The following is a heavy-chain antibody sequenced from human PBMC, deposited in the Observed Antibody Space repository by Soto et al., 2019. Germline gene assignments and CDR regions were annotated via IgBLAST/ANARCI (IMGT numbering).Heavy chain of an antibody. Sequence: SETLSLTCTVSGGSISSSSYYWGWIRQPPGKGLEWIGSIYYSGSTYYNPSLKSRVTISVDTSKNQCSLKLSSVTAADTAVYYCARHLQAGATSPLNWFDPWGQGTLVTVSS. CDR1: GGSISSSSYY. D-gene: IGHD1-26*01. CDR2: IYYSGST. J-gene: IGHJ5*02. V-gene: IGHV4-39*01. CDR3: ARHLQAGATSPLNWFDP.